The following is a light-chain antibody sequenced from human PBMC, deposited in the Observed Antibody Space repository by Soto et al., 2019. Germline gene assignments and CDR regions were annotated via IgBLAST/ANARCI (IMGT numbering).Light chain of an antibody. Sequence: EIVLTHSPGTLSLSPGERATLSCRASQSVSSSYLAWYQQKPGQAPRLLIYGASSRATGIPDRFSGSGSGTVFTLTISRLEPADFAVYYCQQYGSSPPWTFGQGTKVDIK. J-gene: IGKJ1*01. CDR2: GAS. CDR3: QQYGSSPPWT. V-gene: IGKV3-20*01. CDR1: QSVSSSY.